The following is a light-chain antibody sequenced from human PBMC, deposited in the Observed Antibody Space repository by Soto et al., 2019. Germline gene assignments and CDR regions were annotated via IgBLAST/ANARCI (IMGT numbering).Light chain of an antibody. Sequence: QSALTQPASVSGSPGQSITISCTGTSSDVGGYNYVSWYQQHPGKAPKLMIYDVSNRPSGVSNRFSGSKSGNTASLTISGLKAEDEAEYDCSSYTSSSKGVFGGGPKLTVL. J-gene: IGLJ3*02. V-gene: IGLV2-14*01. CDR2: DVS. CDR1: SSDVGGYNY. CDR3: SSYTSSSKGV.